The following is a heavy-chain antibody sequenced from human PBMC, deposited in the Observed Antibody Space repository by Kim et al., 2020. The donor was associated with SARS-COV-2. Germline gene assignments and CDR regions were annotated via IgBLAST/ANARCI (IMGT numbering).Heavy chain of an antibody. CDR2: IKSKTDGGTT. Sequence: GGSLRLSCAASGFTFSNAWMSWVRQAPGKGLEWVGRIKSKTDGGTTDYAAPVKGRFTISRDDSKNTLYLQMNSLKTEDTAVYYCTTESVLWSGYYGYYYYGMDVWGQGTTVTVSS. CDR1: GFTFSNAW. J-gene: IGHJ6*02. CDR3: TTESVLWSGYYGYYYYGMDV. D-gene: IGHD3-3*01. V-gene: IGHV3-15*01.